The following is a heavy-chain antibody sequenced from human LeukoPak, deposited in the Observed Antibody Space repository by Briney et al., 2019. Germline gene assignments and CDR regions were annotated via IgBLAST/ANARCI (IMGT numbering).Heavy chain of an antibody. CDR3: VRELTVTTREYYFDF. CDR1: GFTFSSYA. D-gene: IGHD1-20*01. V-gene: IGHV3-23*01. CDR2: ISGSGGST. J-gene: IGHJ4*02. Sequence: QPGGSLRLSCAASGFTFSSYAMSWVRQAPGKGLEWVSAISGSGGSTYYADSVKGRFTISRDNAKNSLYLQMSSLRAEDTALYFCVRELTVTTREYYFDFWGQGTLVTVSS.